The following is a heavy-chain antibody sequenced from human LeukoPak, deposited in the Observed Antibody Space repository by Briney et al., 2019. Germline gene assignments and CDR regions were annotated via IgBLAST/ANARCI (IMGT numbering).Heavy chain of an antibody. CDR2: INAGNGNT. CDR3: ARGHDSSGYYFPVHAFDT. V-gene: IGHV1-3*01. CDR1: GYTFTSYA. D-gene: IGHD3-22*01. Sequence: ASVKVSCKASGYTFTSYAMHWVRQAPGRRLEWMGWINAGNGNTKYSQKFQGRVTITRDTSASTAYMELSSLRSEDTAVYYCARGHDSSGYYFPVHAFDTWGQGTMVTVSS. J-gene: IGHJ3*02.